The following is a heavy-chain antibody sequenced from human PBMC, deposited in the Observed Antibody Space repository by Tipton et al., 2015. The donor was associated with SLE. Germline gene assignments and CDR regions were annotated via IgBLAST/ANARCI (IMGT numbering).Heavy chain of an antibody. V-gene: IGHV4-39*01. J-gene: IGHJ3*02. Sequence: TLSLTCTVSGVSIRSSSYYWGWIRQPPGKGLDWIGTILDGGYTYYNPSLKSRVTISVDTSKNQFSLRLSSVTAADTAMYYCARGVAYYYDFGALDIWGQGTMVTVSS. CDR3: ARGVAYYYDFGALDI. CDR1: GVSIRSSSYY. D-gene: IGHD3-22*01. CDR2: ILDGGYT.